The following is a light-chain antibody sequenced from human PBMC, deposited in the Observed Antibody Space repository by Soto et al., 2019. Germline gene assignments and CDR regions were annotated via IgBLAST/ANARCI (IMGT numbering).Light chain of an antibody. CDR2: AAS. J-gene: IGKJ4*01. CDR3: QHSDSIPLT. V-gene: IGKV1-39*01. Sequence: DIQMTQSPSSLSAFVGDRVTFTCRASQNISIYLSWYQQKPGKAPKLLIFAASSLQSGVPSRFRGGGSGTDFTLTISSLQPEDFASYYCQHSDSIPLTFGGGTKVEIK. CDR1: QNISIY.